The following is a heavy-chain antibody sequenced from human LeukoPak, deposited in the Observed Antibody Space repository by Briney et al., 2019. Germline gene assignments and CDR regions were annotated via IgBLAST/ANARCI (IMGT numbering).Heavy chain of an antibody. CDR3: PRDPRPLDY. J-gene: IGHJ4*02. V-gene: IGHV3-11*04. CDR1: GFTFSDYY. CDR2: ISGGGDDI. Sequence: GGSLRLSCAASGFTFSDYYMTWIRQAPGKGLEVVSYISGGGDDINYADSVRGRFTISRDNAKNSLYLQMNSLRVEDTAVYFCPRDPRPLDYWGQGTLVTVSS.